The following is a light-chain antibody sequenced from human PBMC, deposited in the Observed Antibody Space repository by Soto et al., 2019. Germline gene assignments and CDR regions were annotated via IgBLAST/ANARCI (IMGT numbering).Light chain of an antibody. V-gene: IGKV1-6*01. CDR1: QRITNY. J-gene: IGKJ1*01. Sequence: IQMTQSPSSLSASVGDIFTITCLASQRITNYLNWYQQKPGKAPKLLMYGASRLQSGVPSRFSGSGSGTDFTLTITGLQPEDFGTYYCLKDYSYPRTCGQGTKGDIK. CDR2: GAS. CDR3: LKDYSYPRT.